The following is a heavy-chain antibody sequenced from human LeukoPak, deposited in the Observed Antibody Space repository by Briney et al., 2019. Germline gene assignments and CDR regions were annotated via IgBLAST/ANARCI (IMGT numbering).Heavy chain of an antibody. J-gene: IGHJ3*02. Sequence: GGSLRLSCAASGFTFSTYTMNWVRQAPGKGLEWVSFISSSSSHIYYADSVKGRFTISRDNPKNSMYLQMNSLRAEDTAVYYCARDHTQNQDAFDIWGQGTMVTVSS. CDR1: GFTFSTYT. D-gene: IGHD1-14*01. V-gene: IGHV3-21*01. CDR3: ARDHTQNQDAFDI. CDR2: ISSSSSHI.